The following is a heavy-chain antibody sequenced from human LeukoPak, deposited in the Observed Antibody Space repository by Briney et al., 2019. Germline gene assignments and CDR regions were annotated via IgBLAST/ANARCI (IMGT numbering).Heavy chain of an antibody. CDR3: TRNDCGGDCYDY. V-gene: IGHV3-49*03. CDR1: GFTFGDYA. Sequence: GGSLRLSCTASGFTFGDYALSWFRQAPGKGLEWVGFIRNKAYGGTTEYAASVKGRFTISRDDSKSIAYLQMNSLKTEDTAVYYCTRNDCGGDCYDYWGQGTLVTVSS. D-gene: IGHD2-21*01. CDR2: IRNKAYGGTT. J-gene: IGHJ4*02.